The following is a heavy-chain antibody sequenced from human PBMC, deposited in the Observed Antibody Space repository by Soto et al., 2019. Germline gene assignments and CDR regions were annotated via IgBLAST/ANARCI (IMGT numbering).Heavy chain of an antibody. CDR3: ARPCCSTNSCHNWFDP. V-gene: IGHV1-2*02. CDR2: INPNSGDT. CDR1: GYIFTGYY. Sequence: ASVKVSCKASGYIFTGYYMNWVRQAPGQGLEWMGWINPNSGDTNYAQKFQGRVTMTTDTSISTAYMELSRLRSDDTAVYYCARPCCSTNSCHNWFDPWGQGTLVTVSS. D-gene: IGHD2-2*01. J-gene: IGHJ5*02.